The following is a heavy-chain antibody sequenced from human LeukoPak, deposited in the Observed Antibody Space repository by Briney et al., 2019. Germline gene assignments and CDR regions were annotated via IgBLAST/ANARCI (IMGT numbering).Heavy chain of an antibody. CDR3: ARDRRAEQWLVGPYYFVY. Sequence: GGSLRLSCAASGFTFSNYAIHWVRQAPGKGLEWVSVIPSDGCTKYCADTVKGRFTISRDNSKNTLYLQMNSLRAEDTAVYYCARDRRAEQWLVGPYYFVYRGQGALVTVSS. CDR1: GFTFSNYA. V-gene: IGHV3-30-3*01. J-gene: IGHJ4*02. CDR2: IPSDGCTK. D-gene: IGHD6-19*01.